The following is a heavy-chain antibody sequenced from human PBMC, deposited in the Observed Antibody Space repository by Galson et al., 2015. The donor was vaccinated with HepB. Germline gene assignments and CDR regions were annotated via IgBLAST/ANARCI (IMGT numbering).Heavy chain of an antibody. CDR1: GFTVSSSY. V-gene: IGHV3-53*01. CDR3: ARAKSYYDSSGYFFDN. J-gene: IGHJ4*02. Sequence: SLRLSCAASGFTVSSSYMSWVRQAPGKGLEWVSIIYSGGNTYYADSVKGRFTISRDNSKNTLYLQMNSLRADDTAAYYCARAKSYYDSSGYFFDNWGQGT. D-gene: IGHD3-22*01. CDR2: IYSGGNT.